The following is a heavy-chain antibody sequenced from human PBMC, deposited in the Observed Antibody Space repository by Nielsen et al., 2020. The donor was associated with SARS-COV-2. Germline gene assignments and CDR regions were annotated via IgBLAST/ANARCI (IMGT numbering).Heavy chain of an antibody. D-gene: IGHD3-9*01. J-gene: IGHJ4*02. Sequence: SLKISCAAFGFTFDDYAMHWVRQAPGKGLEWVSGISWNSGSIGYADSVKGRFTISRDNAKNSLYLQMNSLRAEDTALYYCATLGGLRYFDWLLPPDYWGQGTLVTVSS. CDR3: ATLGGLRYFDWLLPPDY. CDR1: GFTFDDYA. V-gene: IGHV3-9*01. CDR2: ISWNSGSI.